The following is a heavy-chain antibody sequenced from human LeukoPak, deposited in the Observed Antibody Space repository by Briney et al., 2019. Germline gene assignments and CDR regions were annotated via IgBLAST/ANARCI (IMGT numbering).Heavy chain of an antibody. J-gene: IGHJ4*02. Sequence: GGSLRLSCAASGFTFSSYAMHWVRQAPGKGLEWVAVISYDGSNKYYADSVKGRFTISRDNSKNTLYLQMNSLRAEDTAVYYCAREGGATTFDFWGQGTLVTVSS. CDR3: AREGGATTFDF. CDR1: GFTFSSYA. D-gene: IGHD1-26*01. V-gene: IGHV3-30-3*01. CDR2: ISYDGSNK.